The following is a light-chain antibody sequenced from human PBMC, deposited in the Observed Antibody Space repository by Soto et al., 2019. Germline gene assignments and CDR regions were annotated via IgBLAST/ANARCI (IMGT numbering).Light chain of an antibody. CDR2: DAS. CDR3: QQYHTYPEA. CDR1: QSISAW. V-gene: IGKV1-5*01. Sequence: DLQMTQSPSTLSASVGDRVTITCRASQSISAWLAWYQQKPGKAPKLLIYDASSLESGVPSRFSGSGSGTEFALTISSLQPDDFATYYCQQYHTYPEAFGQGTRLEIK. J-gene: IGKJ5*01.